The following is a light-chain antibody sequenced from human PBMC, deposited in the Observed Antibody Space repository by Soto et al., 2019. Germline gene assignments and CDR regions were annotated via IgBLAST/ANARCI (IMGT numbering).Light chain of an antibody. CDR1: SSDVGGYNF. J-gene: IGLJ7*01. CDR2: EVS. CDR3: SSYAGSNNYV. V-gene: IGLV2-8*01. Sequence: QSVLTQPPSASGSPGQSVTISCTGASSDVGGYNFVSWYQQHPGKAPKLMIYEVSKRPSGVPDRFSGSKSGNTASPTVSGLQAEDEADYYCSSYAGSNNYVFGTGTQLTVL.